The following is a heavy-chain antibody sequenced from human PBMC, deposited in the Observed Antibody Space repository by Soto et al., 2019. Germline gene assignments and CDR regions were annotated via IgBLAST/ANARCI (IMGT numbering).Heavy chain of an antibody. CDR2: IYWDDDK. D-gene: IGHD2-21*02. J-gene: IGHJ5*02. CDR1: GFSLSTSGGG. Sequence: QITLKESGPTLVKPTQTLTLTCTFSGFSLSTSGGGVGWIRQPPGKALEWLALIYWDDDKRYSPSLKNRLTITKDTSNDHVVLTMAKMDPVDTATYYCAHSRGGGNSSWFDPWGQGTVVTVSS. V-gene: IGHV2-5*02. CDR3: AHSRGGGNSSWFDP.